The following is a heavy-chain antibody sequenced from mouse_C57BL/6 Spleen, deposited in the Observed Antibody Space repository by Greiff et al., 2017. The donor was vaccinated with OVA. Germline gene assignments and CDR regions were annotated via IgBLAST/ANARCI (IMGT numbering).Heavy chain of an antibody. CDR1: GYTFTDYY. CDR3: ARGGSRGGFAY. V-gene: IGHV1-26*01. CDR2: INPNNGGT. Sequence: VQLQQSGPELVKPGASVKISCKASGYTFTDYYMNWVKQSHGKSLEWIGDINPNNGGTSYNQKFKGKATSTVDKSSSTAYMELRSLTSEDSAVYYCARGGSRGGFAYWGQGTLVTVSA. J-gene: IGHJ3*01. D-gene: IGHD1-1*01.